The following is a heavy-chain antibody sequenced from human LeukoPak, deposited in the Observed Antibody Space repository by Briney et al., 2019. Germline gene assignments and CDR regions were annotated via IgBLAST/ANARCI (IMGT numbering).Heavy chain of an antibody. CDR2: IYSSGST. V-gene: IGHV4-4*07. J-gene: IGHJ2*01. Sequence: SETLSLTCTVSGGSIGSYYWSWIRQPAGKGLEWIGRIYSSGSTNYNPSLKSRVTMSVDTSKNQFSLKLSSVTAADTAVYYCTRGQYHLLYWYFDLWGRGTLDTVSS. D-gene: IGHD2-2*01. CDR1: GGSIGSYY. CDR3: TRGQYHLLYWYFDL.